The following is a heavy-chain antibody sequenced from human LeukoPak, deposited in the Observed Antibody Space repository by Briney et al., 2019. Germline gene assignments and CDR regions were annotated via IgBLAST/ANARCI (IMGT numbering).Heavy chain of an antibody. V-gene: IGHV4-39*01. CDR2: IYYSGGT. CDR3: AREYYYDSSGYYFDY. CDR1: GGSISSSSYY. Sequence: AETLSLTCTVSGGSISSSSYYWGWIRQPPGKGLEWIGSIYYSGGTYYNPSLKSRVTISVDTSKNQFSLKLSSVTAADTAVYYCAREYYYDSSGYYFDYWGQGTLVTVSS. D-gene: IGHD3-22*01. J-gene: IGHJ4*02.